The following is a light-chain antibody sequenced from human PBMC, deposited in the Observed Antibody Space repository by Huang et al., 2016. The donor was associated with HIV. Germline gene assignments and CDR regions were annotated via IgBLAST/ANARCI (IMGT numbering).Light chain of an antibody. CDR1: QSLLYSSNKKNY. V-gene: IGKV4-1*01. J-gene: IGKJ1*01. CDR3: HQYYSIPQT. Sequence: DIVVTQSPEYLALSLGERATINCTSSQSLLYSSNKKNYLNWYQVKPGQPPKLLIYWAPTRESGVPDRFSGSGSETDFTLTISSLQAEDVAVYYCHQYYSIPQTFGQGTKVEV. CDR2: WAP.